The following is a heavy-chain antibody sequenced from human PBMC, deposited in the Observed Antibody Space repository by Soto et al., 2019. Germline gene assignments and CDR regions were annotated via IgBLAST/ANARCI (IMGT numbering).Heavy chain of an antibody. J-gene: IGHJ3*02. V-gene: IGHV4-34*01. CDR2: INHSGST. D-gene: IGHD6-6*01. Sequence: SETLSLTCAVYGGSFSGYYWSWIRQPPGKGLEWIGEINHSGSTNYNPSLKSRVTISVDTSKNQFSLKLSSVTAADTAVYYCARAIRYSSSPGGAFDIWGQGTMVTVSS. CDR1: GGSFSGYY. CDR3: ARAIRYSSSPGGAFDI.